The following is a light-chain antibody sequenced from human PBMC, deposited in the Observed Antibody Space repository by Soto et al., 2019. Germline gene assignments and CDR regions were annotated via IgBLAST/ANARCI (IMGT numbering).Light chain of an antibody. Sequence: EIVMTQSPGTLSLSPGKSATLCCGANQSVSSNLAWYQQKPGQAPRLFIYGASTRATGIPARFSGSGSGTEFTLTISSLQSEDFAVYYCQQYKNWPQTFGQGTKVDIK. CDR2: GAS. CDR3: QQYKNWPQT. J-gene: IGKJ1*01. CDR1: QSVSSN. V-gene: IGKV3-15*01.